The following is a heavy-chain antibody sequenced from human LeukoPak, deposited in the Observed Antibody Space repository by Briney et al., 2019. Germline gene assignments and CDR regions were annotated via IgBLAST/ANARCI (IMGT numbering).Heavy chain of an antibody. D-gene: IGHD1-26*01. CDR1: GFTLSNFA. Sequence: PGGSLGLSCAASGFTLSNFAMHWFRQATGKGLEWVSAIGTAGDTFYPGSVKGRFTISRENAKNSLYLQMNNLRAEDTAVYYCARQMTPHGNFDYWGQGTLVTVSS. V-gene: IGHV3-13*01. CDR2: IGTAGDT. J-gene: IGHJ4*02. CDR3: ARQMTPHGNFDY.